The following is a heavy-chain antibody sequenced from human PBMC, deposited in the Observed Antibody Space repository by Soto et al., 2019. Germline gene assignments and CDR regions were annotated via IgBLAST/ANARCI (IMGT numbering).Heavy chain of an antibody. J-gene: IGHJ4*02. CDR2: INHSGST. V-gene: IGHV4-34*01. CDR3: ARRSSSWYAWSFDY. D-gene: IGHD6-13*01. CDR1: GGSFSGYY. Sequence: QVQLQQWGAGLLKPSETLSLTCAVYGGSFSGYYWSWIRQPPGKGLEWIGEINHSGSTNYNPSLKSRVTISIDTSKNQFSLTLSSVTAADTAVYYCARRSSSWYAWSFDYWGQGTLVTVSS.